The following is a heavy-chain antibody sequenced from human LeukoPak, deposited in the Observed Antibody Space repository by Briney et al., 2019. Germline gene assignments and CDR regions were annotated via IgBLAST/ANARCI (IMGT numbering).Heavy chain of an antibody. D-gene: IGHD3-22*01. CDR1: GFTFSDYY. J-gene: IGHJ6*02. Sequence: GGSLRLSCESSGFTFSDYYMSWIRQAPGKGLEWVAVISSNGANKYFADSVKGRFTISRDTSKNTLYLQMNSLRVDDTAVYYCAKSHYYDSSGYYYYYFSMDVWGQGTTVTVSS. CDR3: AKSHYYDSSGYYYYYFSMDV. CDR2: ISSNGANK. V-gene: IGHV3-30*18.